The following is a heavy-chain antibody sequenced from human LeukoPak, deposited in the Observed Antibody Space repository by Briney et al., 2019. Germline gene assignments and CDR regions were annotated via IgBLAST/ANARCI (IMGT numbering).Heavy chain of an antibody. CDR3: ARSSSWYSGWFDP. D-gene: IGHD6-13*01. V-gene: IGHV1-2*02. CDR1: GYTFTGYY. CDR2: INPNSGGT. Sequence: ASVKVSCKVSGYTFTGYYMHWVRQAPGQGLEWMGWINPNSGGTNYAQKFQGRVTMTRDTSISTAYMELSRLRSDDTAVYYCARSSSWYSGWFDPWGQGTLVTVSS. J-gene: IGHJ5*02.